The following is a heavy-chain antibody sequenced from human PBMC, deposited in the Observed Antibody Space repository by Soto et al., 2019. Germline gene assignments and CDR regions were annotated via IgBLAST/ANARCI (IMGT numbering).Heavy chain of an antibody. V-gene: IGHV4-4*07. Sequence: KPSETLSLTCTVSGDSISSYYWSWIRQPAGKGLEWIGRMYSSGSTNYNPSLKSRVTMSLDTSKNQFSLNLSSVTAADTAVYFCARDVRSNIWYCPGYWGQGTLVTVSS. D-gene: IGHD2-8*02. CDR1: GDSISSYY. CDR3: ARDVRSNIWYCPGY. CDR2: MYSSGST. J-gene: IGHJ4*02.